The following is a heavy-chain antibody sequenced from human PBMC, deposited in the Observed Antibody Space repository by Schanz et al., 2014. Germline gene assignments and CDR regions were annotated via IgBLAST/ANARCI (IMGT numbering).Heavy chain of an antibody. D-gene: IGHD3-10*01. Sequence: VQLVESGGGLVQPGGSLKLSCAASGITLSGYGLHWVRQAPGKGLEWVGFISFDGRNTGYAHSVKGRFTISRDNSKNTVNLQMNSLRAEDTAVYYCAKDQGSYGSGSYSYCDYWGQGTLATVSS. V-gene: IGHV3-30*18. CDR2: ISFDGRNT. CDR1: GITLSGYG. J-gene: IGHJ4*02. CDR3: AKDQGSYGSGSYSYCDY.